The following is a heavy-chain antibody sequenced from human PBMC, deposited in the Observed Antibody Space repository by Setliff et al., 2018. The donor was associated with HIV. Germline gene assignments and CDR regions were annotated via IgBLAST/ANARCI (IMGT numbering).Heavy chain of an antibody. CDR2: IYHSGST. CDR3: ASYYGADEPSYYFDF. CDR1: GFSISSDYY. V-gene: IGHV4-38-2*02. J-gene: IGHJ4*02. Sequence: PSETLSLTCTVPGFSISSDYYGGWIRQPPGKGLEWIGSIYHSGSTYYNPSLQSRVTMAVDTSKNQFSLKLSSVTAADTAVYYCASYYGADEPSYYFDFWGQGTQVTVSS. D-gene: IGHD3-22*01.